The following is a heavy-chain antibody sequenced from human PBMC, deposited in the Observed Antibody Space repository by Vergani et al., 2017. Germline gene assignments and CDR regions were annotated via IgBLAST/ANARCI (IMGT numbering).Heavy chain of an antibody. V-gene: IGHV4-59*01. D-gene: IGHD6-13*01. Sequence: QVQLQESGPGLVKPSQTLSLTCTVSGGSISSYYWSWIRQPPGKGLEWIGYIYYSGSTNYNPSLKSRVPISVDTSKNQFSLKLSSVTAADTAVYYCARALVIAAVSWFDPWGQGTLVTVSS. CDR1: GGSISSYY. CDR3: ARALVIAAVSWFDP. J-gene: IGHJ5*02. CDR2: IYYSGST.